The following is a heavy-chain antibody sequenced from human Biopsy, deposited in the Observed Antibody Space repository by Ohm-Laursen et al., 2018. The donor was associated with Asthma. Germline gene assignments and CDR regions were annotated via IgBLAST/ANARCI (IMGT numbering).Heavy chain of an antibody. D-gene: IGHD4-17*01. CDR3: ASDFPKDYVRYNFQF. Sequence: ASVKVSCKISGYSLTDLSMHWVRQAPGQGLEWMGGQDHVVGGAVNARRFQGRVTMTEDTSTDTAYMELSSLSSDDTAVYYCASDFPKDYVRYNFQFWGQGTLVTVSS. CDR2: QDHVVGGA. V-gene: IGHV1-24*01. CDR1: GYSLTDLS. J-gene: IGHJ4*02.